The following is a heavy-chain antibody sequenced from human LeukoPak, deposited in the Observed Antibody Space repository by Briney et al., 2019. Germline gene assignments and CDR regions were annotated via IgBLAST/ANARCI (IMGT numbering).Heavy chain of an antibody. Sequence: GGSLRLSCAASGFSFNTYAMNWVRQAPGKGLEWVSSISPTSTYIYYADSWKGRFTISRDNAKSSLYLQMNSLRAEDTAVYYCARDSGNYLDAFDIWGQGTMVTVSS. CDR1: GFSFNTYA. V-gene: IGHV3-21*01. J-gene: IGHJ3*02. CDR2: ISPTSTYI. CDR3: ARDSGNYLDAFDI. D-gene: IGHD1-7*01.